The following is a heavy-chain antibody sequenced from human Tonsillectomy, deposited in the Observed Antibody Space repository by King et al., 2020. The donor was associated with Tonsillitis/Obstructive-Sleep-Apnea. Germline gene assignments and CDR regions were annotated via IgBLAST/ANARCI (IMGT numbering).Heavy chain of an antibody. J-gene: IGHJ6*03. Sequence: QLQESGPGLVKPSETLSLTCTVSGGSVSSGSYYWSWIRQPPGKGLEWIGYIYNSGSTNYNPSLKSRVTISVDRSKNQFSLKLSSVTAADTAVYYCARERDIVVAPAAYYGDYYYYMDVWGKGTTVIVSS. V-gene: IGHV4-61*01. D-gene: IGHD2-2*01. CDR1: GGSVSSGSYY. CDR3: ARERDIVVAPAAYYGDYYYYMDV. CDR2: IYNSGST.